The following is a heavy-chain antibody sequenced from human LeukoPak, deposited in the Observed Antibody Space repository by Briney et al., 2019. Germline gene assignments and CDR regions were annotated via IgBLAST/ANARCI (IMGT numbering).Heavy chain of an antibody. CDR1: GLTFHDYA. Sequence: PGGSLRLSCVASGLTFHDYAMHWVRQAPGKGLEWDSLISADGGSTFYADSVRGRFSISRDNSRNSLYLQMNSLRTEDTAMYYCAKESGKFDYWGQGTLVAVSS. CDR2: ISADGGST. CDR3: AKESGKFDY. V-gene: IGHV3-43*02. J-gene: IGHJ4*02.